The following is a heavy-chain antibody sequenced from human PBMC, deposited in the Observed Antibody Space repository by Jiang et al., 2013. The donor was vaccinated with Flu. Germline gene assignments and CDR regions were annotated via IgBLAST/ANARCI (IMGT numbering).Heavy chain of an antibody. V-gene: IGHV1-18*01. CDR3: ARRGNYGDYDPFDS. J-gene: IGHJ4*02. CDR2: ISPYTGDA. CDR1: GYSFTGNG. Sequence: GAEVKKPGASVKVSCKASGYSFTGNGLNWVRQAPGQGLEWMGRISPYTGDANYAEKFQGRVTMTTDTSTSTAYMELRSLTSDDTAVYYCARRGNYGDYDPFDSWGQGTLVTVSS. D-gene: IGHD4-17*01.